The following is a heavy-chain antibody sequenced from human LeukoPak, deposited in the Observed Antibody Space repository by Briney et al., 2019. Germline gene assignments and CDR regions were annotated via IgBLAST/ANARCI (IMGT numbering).Heavy chain of an antibody. CDR1: EFTFSSYS. D-gene: IGHD3-3*01. J-gene: IGHJ6*02. CDR3: ASHYDFWSGYYNYYYYGMDV. Sequence: PGGSLRLSCAASEFTFSSYSMNWVRQAPGKGLEWVSSISSSSSYIYYADSVKGRFTISRDNAKNSLYLQMNSLRAEDTAVYYCASHYDFWSGYYNYYYYGMDVWGQGTTVTVSS. V-gene: IGHV3-21*01. CDR2: ISSSSSYI.